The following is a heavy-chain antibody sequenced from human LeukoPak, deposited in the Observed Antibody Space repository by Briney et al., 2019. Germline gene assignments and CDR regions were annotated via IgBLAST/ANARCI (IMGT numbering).Heavy chain of an antibody. J-gene: IGHJ4*02. D-gene: IGHD5-12*01. V-gene: IGHV3-48*02. CDR3: ARDRGGYEFFDF. Sequence: GGSLRLSCAASGFTFSTYSMNWVRQAPGKGLEWVSYISTGSGIIYYTDSVKGRFTISRDNAKNSLYLQMNSLRDEDTAVYYCARDRGGYEFFDFRGQGTLVTVSS. CDR2: ISTGSGII. CDR1: GFTFSTYS.